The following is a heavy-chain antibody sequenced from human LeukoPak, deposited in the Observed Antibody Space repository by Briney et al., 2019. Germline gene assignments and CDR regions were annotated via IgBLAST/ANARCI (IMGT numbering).Heavy chain of an antibody. CDR2: INPNSGGT. D-gene: IGHD3-16*01. J-gene: IGHJ4*02. CDR3: ARGSRPGGDY. CDR1: GYTFTSYG. V-gene: IGHV1-2*02. Sequence: ASVKVSCKASGYTFTSYGISWVRQAPGQGLEWMGWINPNSGGTNYAQKFQGRVTMTRDTSISTAYMELSRLRSDDTAVYYCARGSRPGGDYWGQGTLVTVSS.